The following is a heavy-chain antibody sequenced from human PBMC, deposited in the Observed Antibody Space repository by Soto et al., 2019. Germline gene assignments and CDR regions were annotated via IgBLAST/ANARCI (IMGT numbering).Heavy chain of an antibody. CDR1: GFTFSSSE. V-gene: IGHV3-48*03. J-gene: IGHJ3*01. CDR3: ARRGSR. Sequence: GGSLRLSCAASGFTFSSSEMYWVRQAPGKGLEWISYIHPGGQTIFYAESVKGRFTISRDNAKHSVYLQMNSLRAEDTAVYYCARRGSRWGRGTKVTISS. CDR2: IHPGGQTI. D-gene: IGHD2-15*01.